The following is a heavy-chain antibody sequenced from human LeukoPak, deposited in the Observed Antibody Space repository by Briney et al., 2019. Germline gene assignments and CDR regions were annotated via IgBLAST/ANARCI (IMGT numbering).Heavy chain of an antibody. Sequence: SETLSLTCTVSGGSINRYYWSWIRQPPGKRLEWIGYIYYSGSTNYNPSLKSRVTISIDTSKNQFSLKLTSVTAADTAVYYCAGTTVSDMGNWNFDLWGRGTLVTVSS. CDR2: IYYSGST. J-gene: IGHJ2*01. CDR1: GGSINRYY. CDR3: AGTTVSDMGNWNFDL. D-gene: IGHD5/OR15-5a*01. V-gene: IGHV4-59*01.